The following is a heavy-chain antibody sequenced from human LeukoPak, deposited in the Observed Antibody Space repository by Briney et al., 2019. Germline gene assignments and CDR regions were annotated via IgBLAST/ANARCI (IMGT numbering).Heavy chain of an antibody. V-gene: IGHV1-18*01. J-gene: IGHJ4*02. D-gene: IGHD3-10*01. CDR3: ARFKYYYGARSYRNSDIDY. CDR1: GYTFTSYG. Sequence: ASVKVSCKASGYTFTSYGISWVRQAPGQGLEWMGWISAYNGNTNYAQKLQGRVTMTTDTSTSTAYMELRSLRSDDTAVYYCARFKYYYGARSYRNSDIDYWGQGTLVTVSA. CDR2: ISAYNGNT.